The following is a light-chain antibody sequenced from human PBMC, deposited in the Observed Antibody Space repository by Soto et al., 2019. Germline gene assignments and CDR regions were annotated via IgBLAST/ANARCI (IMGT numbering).Light chain of an antibody. V-gene: IGLV2-14*01. J-gene: IGLJ2*01. Sequence: QSALTQPASVSGSPRQSITISCTGTRSEIGAYNFVSWYQQHPGKAPKLMIYDVSIRPSGVSHRFSGSKSGNTASLTISGLQAEDEADYYCSSYAGSSTLVVFGGGTKLTVL. CDR2: DVS. CDR1: RSEIGAYNF. CDR3: SSYAGSSTLVV.